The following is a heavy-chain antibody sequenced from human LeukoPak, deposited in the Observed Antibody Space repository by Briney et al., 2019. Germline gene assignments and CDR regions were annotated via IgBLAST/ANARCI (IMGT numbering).Heavy chain of an antibody. V-gene: IGHV1-8*01. D-gene: IGHD2-15*01. CDR1: GYTFTSYD. CDR2: MNPNSGNT. CDR3: ARYDCSGGSCYLAH. Sequence: GASVKVSCKASGYTFTSYDINWVRQATGQGLEWMGWMNPNSGNTGYAQKFQGRVTMTRNTSISTAYMELSSLRSEDTAVYYCARYDCSGGSCYLAHWGQGTLVTVSS. J-gene: IGHJ4*02.